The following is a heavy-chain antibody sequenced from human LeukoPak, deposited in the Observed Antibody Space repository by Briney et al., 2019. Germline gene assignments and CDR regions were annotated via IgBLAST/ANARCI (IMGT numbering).Heavy chain of an antibody. Sequence: PSETLSLTCTVSGGSISSSGYYWGWIRQPPGKGLEWIGSIYYSGSTYYNPSLKSRVIISVDTSKNQFSLKLSSVTAADTAVYYCARLLTIFGVVITEYYFDYWGQGTLVTVSS. CDR1: GGSISSSGYY. V-gene: IGHV4-39*01. J-gene: IGHJ4*02. CDR2: IYYSGST. D-gene: IGHD3-3*01. CDR3: ARLLTIFGVVITEYYFDY.